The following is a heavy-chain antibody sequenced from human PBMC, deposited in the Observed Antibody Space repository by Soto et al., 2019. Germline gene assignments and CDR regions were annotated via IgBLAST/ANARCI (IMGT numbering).Heavy chain of an antibody. D-gene: IGHD2-21*01. CDR3: ARSVALGGGFDY. CDR1: GYTFSHYY. CDR2: INPNSGDT. J-gene: IGHJ4*02. Sequence: QVHLVQSGAELKKPAASVKISCKASGYTFSHYYMHWVRQAPGQGLEWMGWINPNSGDTNYAHKFQGRVTITIDTSINTGCRELSRLTSDDTGVYYCARSVALGGGFDYWGQGTLVTVSS. V-gene: IGHV1-2*07.